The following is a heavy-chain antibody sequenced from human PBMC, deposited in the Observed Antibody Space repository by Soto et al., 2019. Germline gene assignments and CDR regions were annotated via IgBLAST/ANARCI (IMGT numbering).Heavy chain of an antibody. J-gene: IGHJ5*02. CDR3: ARAWGAYCSSTSCPTTHAS. CDR2: ISSSSSTI. D-gene: IGHD2-2*01. V-gene: IGHV3-48*01. CDR1: VFTFSSYS. Sequence: PGGSLRLSCAASVFTFSSYSMNWVRQAPGKGLEWVSYISSSSSTIYYADSVKGRFTISRDNAKNSLYLQMNSLRAEDTAVYYCARAWGAYCSSTSCPTTHASWGQGTLVTVSS.